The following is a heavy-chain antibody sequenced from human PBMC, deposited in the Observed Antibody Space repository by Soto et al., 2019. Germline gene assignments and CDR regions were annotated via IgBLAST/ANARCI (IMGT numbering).Heavy chain of an antibody. CDR2: ISNDGSSQ. Sequence: PGGSLRLSCAASGFTLSSYEMHWVRQAPGKGLEWVAVISNDGSSQYYADSVKGRFTISRDNSKNTLYLQMNSLSTEDAAVYFCAKALYQDIVVVPAAIIFDYWGQGTLVTVSS. D-gene: IGHD2-2*02. J-gene: IGHJ4*02. V-gene: IGHV3-30*18. CDR1: GFTLSSYE. CDR3: AKALYQDIVVVPAAIIFDY.